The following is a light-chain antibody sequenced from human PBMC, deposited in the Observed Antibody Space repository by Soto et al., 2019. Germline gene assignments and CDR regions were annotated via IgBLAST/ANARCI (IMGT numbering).Light chain of an antibody. CDR3: HQYDNAPQT. CDR2: GAS. V-gene: IGKV3-20*01. Sequence: EVVLTQSPSTLSVSPGEKATLSCRASQSVSGTYLAWYQQKPGQAPRLLIYGASSRASGIPDRFSGSGSGTDFTLTISRLDPEDFAVYYCHQYDNAPQTYGQGAEVDIK. CDR1: QSVSGTY. J-gene: IGKJ2*01.